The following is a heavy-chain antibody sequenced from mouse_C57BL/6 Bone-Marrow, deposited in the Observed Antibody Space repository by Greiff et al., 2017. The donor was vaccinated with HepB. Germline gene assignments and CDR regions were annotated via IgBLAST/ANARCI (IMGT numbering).Heavy chain of an antibody. J-gene: IGHJ3*01. Sequence: QVQLQQSGPGLVQPSQSLSITCTVSGFSLTSYGVHWVRQSPGKGLEWLGVIWSGGSTDYNAAFISRLSISKDNSKSQVFFKMNSLQADDTAIYYCARNHYGSSYLFAYWGQGTLVTVSA. D-gene: IGHD1-1*01. CDR3: ARNHYGSSYLFAY. CDR2: IWSGGST. V-gene: IGHV2-2*01. CDR1: GFSLTSYG.